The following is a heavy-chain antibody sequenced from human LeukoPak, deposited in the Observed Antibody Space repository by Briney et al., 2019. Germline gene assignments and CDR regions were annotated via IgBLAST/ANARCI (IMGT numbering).Heavy chain of an antibody. CDR2: IYYSGST. V-gene: IGHV4-39*01. J-gene: IGHJ5*02. CDR3: ARHYDILPGGNWFDP. D-gene: IGHD3-9*01. Sequence: PSQTLSLTCTVSGGSISSSSYYWGWIRQPPGKGLEWIGSIYYSGSTYYNPSLKSRVTISVDTSKNQFSLKLSSVTAADTAVYCCARHYDILPGGNWFDPWGQGTLVSVFS. CDR1: GGSISSSSYY.